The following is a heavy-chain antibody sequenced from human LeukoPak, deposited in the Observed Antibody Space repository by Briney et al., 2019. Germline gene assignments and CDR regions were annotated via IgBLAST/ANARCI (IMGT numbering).Heavy chain of an antibody. V-gene: IGHV3-53*01. CDR2: IFGDGNT. CDR3: ARAFTFYYGSGTYPIFDY. CDR1: GFTVNNNY. J-gene: IGHJ4*02. Sequence: GGSLRLSCAASGFTVNNNYMTWVRQTPGKGLEWVSLIFGDGNTYYADSVRGRFTISRDDSKNTLYLQMNSLRAEDTALYFCARAFTFYYGSGTYPIFDYWGQGTLVIVSS. D-gene: IGHD3-10*01.